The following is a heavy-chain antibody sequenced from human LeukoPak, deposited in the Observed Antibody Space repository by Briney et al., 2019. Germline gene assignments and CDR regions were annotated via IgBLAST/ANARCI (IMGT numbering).Heavy chain of an antibody. CDR1: GFTFSSYE. J-gene: IGHJ3*02. V-gene: IGHV3-48*03. CDR2: ISSSGSTI. CDR3: ARDGQLERRAFDI. D-gene: IGHD1-1*01. Sequence: GGSLRLSCAASGFTFSSYEMNWVRQAPGKGLEWGSYISSSGSTIYYADSVKGRFTISRDNAKNSLYLQMNSLRAEDTAVYYCARDGQLERRAFDIWGQGTMVTVSS.